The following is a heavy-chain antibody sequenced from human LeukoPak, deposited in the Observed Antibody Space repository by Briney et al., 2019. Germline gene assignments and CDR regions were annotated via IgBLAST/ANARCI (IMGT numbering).Heavy chain of an antibody. CDR2: IYYSGST. D-gene: IGHD3-22*01. CDR1: GGSISGYY. J-gene: IGHJ4*02. V-gene: IGHV4-59*08. Sequence: SETLSLTCTLSGGSISGYYGSCIPQPPEKGREWGGYIYYSGSTNYNPSPKSRVTISVDTSKNRFSLRLSSVTAADTAVYDCARHPNYHDTSRYFYFDYWGQGTLVTVSS. CDR3: ARHPNYHDTSRYFYFDY.